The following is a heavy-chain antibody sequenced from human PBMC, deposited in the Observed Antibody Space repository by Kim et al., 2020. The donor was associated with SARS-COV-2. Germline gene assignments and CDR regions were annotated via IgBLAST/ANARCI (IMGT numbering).Heavy chain of an antibody. CDR2: LTYNGVT. V-gene: IGHV4-39*01. Sequence: SETLSLTCTVSGASVTSSRDHWGWIRQSPGRGLEWIGSLTYNGVTYFNPSLMSRLTLSIDASKNQVSLKLTSVTAADTSVYYCARHIGPTGPESWGQGILVSVSS. J-gene: IGHJ5*02. CDR1: GASVTSSRDH. CDR3: ARHIGPTGPES. D-gene: IGHD3-10*01.